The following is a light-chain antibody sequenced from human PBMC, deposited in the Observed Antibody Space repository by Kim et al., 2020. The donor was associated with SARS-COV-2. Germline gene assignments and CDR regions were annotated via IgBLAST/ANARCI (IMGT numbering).Light chain of an antibody. CDR1: QSVITY. Sequence: DTVLTQSPAILSLSPGQTATLSCRASQSVITYLAWYQQKPGQAPRLLISDASNRASGIPARFSGSGSGTDFTLTISSLEPEDFAVYYCQQRSYWPPTFGGGTKVDIK. CDR3: QQRSYWPPT. V-gene: IGKV3-11*01. CDR2: DAS. J-gene: IGKJ4*01.